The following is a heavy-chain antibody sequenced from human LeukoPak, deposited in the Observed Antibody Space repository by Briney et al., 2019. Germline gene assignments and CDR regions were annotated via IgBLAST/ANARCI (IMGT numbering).Heavy chain of an antibody. J-gene: IGHJ3*02. CDR2: IYYSGST. Sequence: SQTLSLTCTVSGGSSSSGDYYWSWIRQPPGKGLEWIGYIYYSGSTYYNPSLKSRVTISVDTSKNQFSLKLSSVTAADTAVYYCASLLGYCSSTSCYYGAFDIWGQGTMVTVSS. V-gene: IGHV4-30-4*01. CDR3: ASLLGYCSSTSCYYGAFDI. D-gene: IGHD2-2*01. CDR1: GGSSSSGDYY.